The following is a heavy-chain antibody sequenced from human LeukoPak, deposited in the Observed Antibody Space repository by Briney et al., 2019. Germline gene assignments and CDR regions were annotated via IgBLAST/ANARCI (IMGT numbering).Heavy chain of an antibody. J-gene: IGHJ4*02. CDR1: GYSFTTYW. CDR2: IAPSDSYT. CDR3: ARRLASCGGDCYSFDY. V-gene: IGHV5-10-1*01. D-gene: IGHD2-21*02. Sequence: GESLRISCKGSGYSFTTYWISWVRQMPGKGLERMGRIAPSDSYTYYSPSFQGHVTSSADKSINTAYLQWTSLRASDTAMYYCARRLASCGGDCYSFDYWGQGTLVTVSS.